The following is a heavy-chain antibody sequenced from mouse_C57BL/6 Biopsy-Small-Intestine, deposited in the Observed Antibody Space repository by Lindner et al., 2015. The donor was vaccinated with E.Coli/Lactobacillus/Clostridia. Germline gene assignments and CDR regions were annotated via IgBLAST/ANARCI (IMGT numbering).Heavy chain of an antibody. J-gene: IGHJ4*01. CDR1: GYTFTSYY. V-gene: IGHV1-55*01. CDR3: ARARLAIISRGQNDFDY. CDR2: INPSGGST. D-gene: IGHD1-1*01. Sequence: SVKVSCKASGYTFTSYYIHWVRQAPGQGLEWMGIINPSGGSTNYAQKFQGRVTMTRDTSTSTVYMELSSLRSEDTAVYYCARARLAIISRGQNDFDYWGQGTLVTVSS.